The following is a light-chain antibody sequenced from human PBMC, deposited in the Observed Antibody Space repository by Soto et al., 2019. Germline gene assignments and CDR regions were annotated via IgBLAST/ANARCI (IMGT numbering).Light chain of an antibody. J-gene: IGLJ1*01. Sequence: QSVLTQPASVSGSPGQSITISCTGNSSDVDGYNYVSWYQQHPVKAPKLMIYDVTNRPSGVSDRFSGSKSGNTASLTISGLQAEDEADYYCSSYASSSTPYVFGTGTKVTVL. CDR1: SSDVDGYNY. CDR2: DVT. CDR3: SSYASSSTPYV. V-gene: IGLV2-14*01.